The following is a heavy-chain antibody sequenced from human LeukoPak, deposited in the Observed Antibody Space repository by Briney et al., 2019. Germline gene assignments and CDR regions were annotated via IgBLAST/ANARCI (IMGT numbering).Heavy chain of an antibody. V-gene: IGHV4-39*07. CDR2: IYYSGST. CDR3: ARGQVGASNL. CDR1: GGSISSSSYY. J-gene: IGHJ3*01. Sequence: SETLSLTCTVSGGSISSSSYYWGWIRQPPGKGLEWIGSIYYSGSTNYNPSLKSRVTISVDTSKNQFSLKLSSVTAADTAVYYCARGQVGASNLWGQGTMVTVSS. D-gene: IGHD1-26*01.